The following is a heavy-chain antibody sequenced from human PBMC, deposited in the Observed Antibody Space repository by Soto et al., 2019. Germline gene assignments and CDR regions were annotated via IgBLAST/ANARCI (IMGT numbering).Heavy chain of an antibody. V-gene: IGHV1-24*01. Sequence: ASVKVSFKVSGYTLTELSMHWVRQAPGKGLEWMGGFDPEDGETIYAQKFQGRVTMTEDTSTDTAYMELSSLRSEDTAVYYCAAMLNYYRFMDVWGKGTTVTVSS. CDR1: GYTLTELS. CDR2: FDPEDGET. D-gene: IGHD2-2*01. J-gene: IGHJ6*03. CDR3: AAMLNYYRFMDV.